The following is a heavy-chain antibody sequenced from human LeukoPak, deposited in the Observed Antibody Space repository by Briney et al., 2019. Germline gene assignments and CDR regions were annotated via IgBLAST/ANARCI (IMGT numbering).Heavy chain of an antibody. CDR2: IIPIFGTA. CDR1: GGTFSSYA. V-gene: IGHV1-69*06. D-gene: IGHD6-19*01. J-gene: IGHJ5*02. Sequence: SVKVSCKASGGTFSSYAISWVRQAPGQGLEWMGGIIPIFGTANYAQKFQGRVTITADKSTGTAYMELSSLRSEDTAVYYCARDLGGRTNSGWSNWFDPWGQGTLVTVSS. CDR3: ARDLGGRTNSGWSNWFDP.